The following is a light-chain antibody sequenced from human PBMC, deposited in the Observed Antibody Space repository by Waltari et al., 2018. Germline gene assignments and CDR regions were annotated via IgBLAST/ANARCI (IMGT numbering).Light chain of an antibody. J-gene: IGLJ3*02. CDR1: SSNLGSNY. CDR3: ASWDGSLSGRV. V-gene: IGLV1-47*01. Sequence: QSVLTQPPSASGTPGQRVLIPCSRSSSNLGSNYVYWYQQIPGTAPKLLIYKNDQRPSGVPDRFSGSKSGTSASLAISGLRSEDEADYFCASWDGSLSGRVFGGGTKLTVL. CDR2: KND.